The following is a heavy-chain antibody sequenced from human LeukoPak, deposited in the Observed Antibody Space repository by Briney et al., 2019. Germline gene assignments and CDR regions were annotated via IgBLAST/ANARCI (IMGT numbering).Heavy chain of an antibody. Sequence: GGSLRLSCAASGFTFSSYAMSWVRQAPGKGLEWVSAISGSGGSTYYADSVKGRFTISRDNSKNTLCLQMNSLRAEDTAVYYCAKGQNVLRYFDWLSTTQIFDYWGQGTLVTVSS. V-gene: IGHV3-23*01. CDR3: AKGQNVLRYFDWLSTTQIFDY. D-gene: IGHD3-9*01. CDR1: GFTFSSYA. CDR2: ISGSGGST. J-gene: IGHJ4*02.